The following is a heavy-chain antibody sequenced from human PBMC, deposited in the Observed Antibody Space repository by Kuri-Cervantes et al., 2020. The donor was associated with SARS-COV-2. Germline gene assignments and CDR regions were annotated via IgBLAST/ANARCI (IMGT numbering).Heavy chain of an antibody. J-gene: IGHJ4*02. V-gene: IGHV3-21*01. CDR3: ASGEIAASGTIYYFDY. CDR2: ISSSSSYI. CDR1: GFTFSSYS. D-gene: IGHD1-7*01. Sequence: GESLKISCAASGFTFSSYSMNWVRQAPGKGLEWDSSISSSSSYIYYADSVKGRFTISRDNAKNSLYLQMNSLRAEDTAVYYCASGEIAASGTIYYFDYWGQGTLVTVSS.